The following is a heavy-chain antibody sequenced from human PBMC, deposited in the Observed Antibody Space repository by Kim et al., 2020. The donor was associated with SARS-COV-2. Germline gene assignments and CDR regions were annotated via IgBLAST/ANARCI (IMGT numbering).Heavy chain of an antibody. CDR1: GFTFSSYG. V-gene: IGHV3-30*18. CDR2: ISYDGGNK. CDR3: AKDRMVRGVIVDYFDY. Sequence: GGSLRLSCAASGFTFSSYGMHWVRQAPGKGLEWVALISYDGGNKYYADSVKGRFTISRDNSKNTLYLQMNSLRAEDTAVYYCAKDRMVRGVIVDYFDYWGQGTLVTVSS. J-gene: IGHJ4*02. D-gene: IGHD3-10*01.